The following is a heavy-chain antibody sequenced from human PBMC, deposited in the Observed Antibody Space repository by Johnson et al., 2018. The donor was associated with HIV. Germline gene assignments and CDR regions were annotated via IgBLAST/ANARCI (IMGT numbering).Heavy chain of an antibody. V-gene: IGHV3-15*01. D-gene: IGHD5-24*01. J-gene: IGHJ3*01. CDR1: GFTFSDYY. CDR2: TKTNTDGGTT. Sequence: VQLVESGGGLVQPGGSLRLSCAASGFTFSDYYMSWIRQAPGKGLEWVGRTKTNTDGGTTDYAAPVKGRFTISRDDSKNTLFLQMNSLKTEDTAVYYCARGGRWLQLRGDAF. CDR3: ARGGRWLQLRGDAF.